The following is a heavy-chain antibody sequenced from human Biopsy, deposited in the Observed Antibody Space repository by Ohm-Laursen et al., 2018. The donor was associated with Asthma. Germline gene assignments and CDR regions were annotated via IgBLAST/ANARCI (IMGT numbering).Heavy chain of an antibody. CDR1: SGSGGYLRSGNYY. D-gene: IGHD6-13*01. J-gene: IGHJ6*02. CDR2: IYYSGTT. Sequence: SQTLSLTCSLSSGSGGYLRSGNYYWGWIRQPPGKGLEWIGSIYYSGTTYYNRSLESRVTVSADTSKNQFSLKLTSVTAADTAVYYCVRGSSSWHHGPFHYYYGLDVWGQGTTATVSS. CDR3: VRGSSSWHHGPFHYYYGLDV. V-gene: IGHV4-39*01.